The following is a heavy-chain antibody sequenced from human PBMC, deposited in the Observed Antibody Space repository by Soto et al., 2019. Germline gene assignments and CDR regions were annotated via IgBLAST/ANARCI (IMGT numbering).Heavy chain of an antibody. CDR3: ARLVVPAAIDV. J-gene: IGHJ6*02. Sequence: PGGSLRLSCAASGFTFSSYAMHWVRQAPGKGLEWVAVISYDGSNKYYADSVKGRFTISRDNSKNTLYLQMNSLRAEDTAVYYCARLVVPAAIDVWGQGTTVTVSS. CDR1: GFTFSSYA. V-gene: IGHV3-30-3*01. D-gene: IGHD2-2*01. CDR2: ISYDGSNK.